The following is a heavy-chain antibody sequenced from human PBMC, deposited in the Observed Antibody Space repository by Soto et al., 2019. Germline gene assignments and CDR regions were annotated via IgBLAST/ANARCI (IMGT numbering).Heavy chain of an antibody. D-gene: IGHD3-3*01. CDR3: ARGCTDYGCITIFGVVSSWFDP. J-gene: IGHJ5*02. Sequence: GASVKVSCKASGGTFSSYAISWVRQAPGQGLEWMGGIIPIFGTANYAQKFQGRVTITADESTSTAYMELSSLRSEDTAVYYCARGCTDYGCITIFGVVSSWFDPWGQGTLVTVSS. V-gene: IGHV1-69*13. CDR2: IIPIFGTA. CDR1: GGTFSSYA.